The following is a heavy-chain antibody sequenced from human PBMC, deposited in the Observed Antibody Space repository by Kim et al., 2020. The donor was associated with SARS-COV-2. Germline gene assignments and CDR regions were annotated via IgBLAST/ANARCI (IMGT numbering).Heavy chain of an antibody. Sequence: GGSLRLSCAASGFTFSDYYMSWIRQAPGKGLEWVSYISSSGSTIYYADSVKGRFTISRDNAKNSLYLQMNSLRAEDTAVYYCAATPWEWSRRFDYWGQGTLVTVSS. J-gene: IGHJ4*02. CDR1: GFTFSDYY. CDR3: AATPWEWSRRFDY. D-gene: IGHD3-3*01. V-gene: IGHV3-11*01. CDR2: ISSSGSTI.